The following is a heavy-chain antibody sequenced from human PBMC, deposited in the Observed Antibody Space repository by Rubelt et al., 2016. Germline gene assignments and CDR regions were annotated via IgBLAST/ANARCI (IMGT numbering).Heavy chain of an antibody. CDR2: IHPSGST. V-gene: IGHV4-34*01. Sequence: QVQLQQWGAGLLKPSETLSLTCAVYGGSFSGYYCTWIRQPPGKGLEWIGEIHPSGSTNYNPSLKSRVTISADTSKNQFSLNLNSVTAADTAGYYCARGLDSTKTGADWGQGTLVTVSS. CDR3: ARGLDSTKTGAD. D-gene: IGHD3-10*01. CDR1: GGSFSGYY. J-gene: IGHJ4*02.